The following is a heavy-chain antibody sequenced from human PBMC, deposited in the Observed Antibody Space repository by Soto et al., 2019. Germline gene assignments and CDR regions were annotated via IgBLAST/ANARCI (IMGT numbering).Heavy chain of an antibody. Sequence: QVQLVQSGAEVKKPGSSVKVSCKASGGTFSSYTISWVRQAPGQGLEWMGRIIPILGIANYAQKFQGRVTITADKSTSPAYMELSSLRSEDTAVYYCARGVVVRGVGNYYYGMDVWGQGTTVTVSS. V-gene: IGHV1-69*02. CDR3: ARGVVVRGVGNYYYGMDV. D-gene: IGHD3-10*01. CDR1: GGTFSSYT. CDR2: IIPILGIA. J-gene: IGHJ6*02.